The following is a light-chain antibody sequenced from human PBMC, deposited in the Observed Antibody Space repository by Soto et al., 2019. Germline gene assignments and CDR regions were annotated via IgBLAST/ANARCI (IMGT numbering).Light chain of an antibody. J-gene: IGKJ1*01. V-gene: IGKV1-5*01. CDR2: DAS. CDR3: QQYNSYSGT. CDR1: QSISSW. Sequence: DIQMTQSPSTLSASVGDRVTITCRASQSISSWLAWYQQKPGKAPKLLIYDASSLESGVPSRFSGRGSGTEITLTISSLQPDDFATYYCQQYNSYSGTFGQGTKMEIK.